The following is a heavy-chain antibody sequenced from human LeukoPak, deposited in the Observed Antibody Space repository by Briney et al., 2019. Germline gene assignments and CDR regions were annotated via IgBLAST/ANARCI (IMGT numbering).Heavy chain of an antibody. D-gene: IGHD3-22*01. J-gene: IGHJ4*02. V-gene: IGHV1-69*13. Sequence: GASVNVSCKASGGTFSSYAINWVRQAPGQGLEWMGGIIPIFGTANYAQKFQGRVTITADESTSTAYMELSSLRSEDTAVYYCASPRGDYYDSSGYLYYFDYWGQGTLVTVSS. CDR3: ASPRGDYYDSSGYLYYFDY. CDR2: IIPIFGTA. CDR1: GGTFSSYA.